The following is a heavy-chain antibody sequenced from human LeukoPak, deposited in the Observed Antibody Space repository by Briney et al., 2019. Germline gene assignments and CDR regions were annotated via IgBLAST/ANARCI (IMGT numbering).Heavy chain of an antibody. CDR3: ARGWVEPWLGHYYYYYMDV. Sequence: RPGGSLRLSCAASGFTFSGYSMSWVRQAPGKGLEWVSYINRSSSSIFYADSVKGRFTISRDNAKNSLYLQMNSLRAEDTALYYCARGWVEPWLGHYYYYYMDVWGKGTTVTVSS. J-gene: IGHJ6*03. V-gene: IGHV3-20*04. D-gene: IGHD1-1*01. CDR2: INRSSSSI. CDR1: GFTFSGYS.